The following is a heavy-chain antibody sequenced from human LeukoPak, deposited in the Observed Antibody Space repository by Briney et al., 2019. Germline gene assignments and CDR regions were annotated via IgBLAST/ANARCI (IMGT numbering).Heavy chain of an antibody. CDR2: IYYSGST. CDR3: ARVTRYDNSRDNYYMDV. CDR1: GVSISSSSYY. J-gene: IGHJ6*03. D-gene: IGHD4-17*01. Sequence: PSETLSLTCTVSGVSISSSSYYWGWIRQPPGKGLEWIGSIYYSGSTYYNPSLKSRVTISVDTSKNQFPLKVSSVTAADTAVYFCARVTRYDNSRDNYYMDVWGKGTTVTVSS. V-gene: IGHV4-39*06.